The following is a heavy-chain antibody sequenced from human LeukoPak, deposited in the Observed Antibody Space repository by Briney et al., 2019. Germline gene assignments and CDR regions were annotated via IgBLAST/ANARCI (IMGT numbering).Heavy chain of an antibody. D-gene: IGHD3-10*01. CDR3: ASHYQGRGIDAFDI. V-gene: IGHV1-8*02. Sequence: GASVKVSCKASGYTFTSYDINWVRQATGQGLEWMGWMNPNSGNTGYAQKFQGRVTMTRNTSISTAYMELSSLRSEDTAVYYCASHYQGRGIDAFDIRGQGTMVTVSS. CDR2: MNPNSGNT. CDR1: GYTFTSYD. J-gene: IGHJ3*02.